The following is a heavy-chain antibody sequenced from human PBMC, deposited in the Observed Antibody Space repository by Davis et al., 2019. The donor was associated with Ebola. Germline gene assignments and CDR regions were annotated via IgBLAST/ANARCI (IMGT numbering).Heavy chain of an antibody. V-gene: IGHV4-34*01. CDR3: ARPPDRNYYYYGMDV. D-gene: IGHD1-14*01. CDR2: INHSGST. J-gene: IGHJ6*04. Sequence: PSETLSLTCTVSGGSISSYYWSWIRQPPGKGLEWIGEINHSGSTNYNPSLKSRVTISVDTSKNQFSLKLSSVTAADTAVYYCARPPDRNYYYYGMDVWGKGTTVTVSS. CDR1: GGSISSYY.